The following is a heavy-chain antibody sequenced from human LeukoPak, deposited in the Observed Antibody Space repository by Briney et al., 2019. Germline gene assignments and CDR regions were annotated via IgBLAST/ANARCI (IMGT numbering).Heavy chain of an antibody. CDR2: IYYSGST. CDR1: GGSISSGGYY. Sequence: PSETLSLTCTVSGGSISSGGYYRSWIRQHPGKGLEWIGYIYYSGSTYYNPSLKSRVTISVDTSKNQFSLKLSSVTAADAAVYYCASAYCSGGGCLVDAFDIWGQGTMVTVSS. D-gene: IGHD2-15*01. J-gene: IGHJ3*02. V-gene: IGHV4-31*03. CDR3: ASAYCSGGGCLVDAFDI.